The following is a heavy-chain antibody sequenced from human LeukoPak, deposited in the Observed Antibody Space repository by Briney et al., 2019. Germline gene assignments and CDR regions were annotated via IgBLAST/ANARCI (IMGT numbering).Heavy chain of an antibody. Sequence: GGSLRLSCAASGFTFSSYGMSWVRQAPGKGLEWVSAISGSGGSTYYADSVKGRFTISRDNSKNTLYLQMNSLRAEDTAVYYCAKDGPGGVATTQGNYYYYYYVDVWGKGTTVTISS. CDR3: AKDGPGGVATTQGNYYYYYYVDV. CDR1: GFTFSSYG. CDR2: ISGSGGST. V-gene: IGHV3-23*01. J-gene: IGHJ6*03. D-gene: IGHD5-12*01.